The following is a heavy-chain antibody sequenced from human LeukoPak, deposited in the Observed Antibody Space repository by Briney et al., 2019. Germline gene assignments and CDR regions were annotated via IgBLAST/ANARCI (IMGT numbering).Heavy chain of an antibody. CDR1: GGSISSYY. CDR3: ARGLRNTALTYFDY. CDR2: IYYSGST. Sequence: PSETLSLTCTVSGGSISSYYWSWIRQPPEKGLEWIRYIYYSGSTNYNPSLKSRVTISVDTSKNQFSLKLSSVTAADTAVYYCARGLRNTALTYFDYWGQGTLVTVSS. D-gene: IGHD5-18*01. J-gene: IGHJ4*02. V-gene: IGHV4-59*01.